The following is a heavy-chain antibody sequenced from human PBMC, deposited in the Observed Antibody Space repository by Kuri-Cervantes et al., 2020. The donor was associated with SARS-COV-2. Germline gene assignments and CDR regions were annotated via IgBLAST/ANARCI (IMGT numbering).Heavy chain of an antibody. Sequence: GESLKISCNGSAYYLSNHCIAWVRHMPGEGLEWMAIIFPGDSDTRCSPSFQGQVTISAAKSIGTAYLQWSSLKASDTAMYYCVRCYDSSGYPDYWGQGTLVTVSS. J-gene: IGHJ4*02. CDR3: VRCYDSSGYPDY. CDR2: IFPGDSDT. CDR1: AYYLSNHC. D-gene: IGHD3-22*01. V-gene: IGHV5-51*01.